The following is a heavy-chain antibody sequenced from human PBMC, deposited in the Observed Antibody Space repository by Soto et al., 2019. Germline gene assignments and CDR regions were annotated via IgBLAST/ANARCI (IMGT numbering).Heavy chain of an antibody. CDR1: GFTFSDYY. CDR2: ISSSSSYT. D-gene: IGHD2-2*01. CDR3: ARGDIVVVQLPGAGTTGYYGMDV. Sequence: QVQLVESGGGLVKPGGSLRLSCAASGFTFSDYYMSWIRQAPGKGLEWVSYISSSSSYTNYADSVKGRFTISRDNAKNSLYLQMNSLRAEDTAVYYCARGDIVVVQLPGAGTTGYYGMDVWGQGTTVTVSS. V-gene: IGHV3-11*06. J-gene: IGHJ6*02.